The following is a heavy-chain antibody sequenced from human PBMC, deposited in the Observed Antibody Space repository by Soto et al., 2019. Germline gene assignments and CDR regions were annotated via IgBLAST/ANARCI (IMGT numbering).Heavy chain of an antibody. Sequence: SETLSLTCTVSGGSVSSGSYYWSWIRQPPGKGLEWIGYIYYSGSTKYNPSLKSRVTLSVDTSKSQFSLKLSSVTAADTAVYYCARDRYYDSSGYFDYWGQGDLGTV. CDR3: ARDRYYDSSGYFDY. D-gene: IGHD3-22*01. V-gene: IGHV4-61*01. J-gene: IGHJ4*02. CDR1: GGSVSSGSYY. CDR2: IYYSGST.